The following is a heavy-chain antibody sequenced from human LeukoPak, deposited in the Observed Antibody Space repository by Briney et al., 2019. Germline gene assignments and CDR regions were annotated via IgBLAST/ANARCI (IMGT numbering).Heavy chain of an antibody. D-gene: IGHD5-24*01. J-gene: IGHJ4*02. CDR1: GASISSYY. CDR2: IYYSGST. Sequence: SETLSLTCTVSGASISSYYWSWIRQPPGKGLEWIGYIYYSGSTNYNPSLKSRVTISVDTSKNQFSLKLSSVTAADTAVYYCARGEMATISFDYWGQGTLVTVSS. CDR3: ARGEMATISFDY. V-gene: IGHV4-59*01.